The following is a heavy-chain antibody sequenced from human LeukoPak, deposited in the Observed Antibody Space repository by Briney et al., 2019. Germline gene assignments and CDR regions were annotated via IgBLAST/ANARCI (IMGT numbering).Heavy chain of an antibody. CDR1: GDSISSGSFY. Sequence: SETLSLTCSVSGDSISSGSFYWSWVRQPAGKGLERIGRVYTSGTTNYNPSLKSRVTISVDTSKNQFSLKLSSVTAADTAVYYCARGLRYFDWSTDYWGQGTLVTVSS. CDR2: VYTSGTT. V-gene: IGHV4-61*02. CDR3: ARGLRYFDWSTDY. D-gene: IGHD3-9*01. J-gene: IGHJ4*02.